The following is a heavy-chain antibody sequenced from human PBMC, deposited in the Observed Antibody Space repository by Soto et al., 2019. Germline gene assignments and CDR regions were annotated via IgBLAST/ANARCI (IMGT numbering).Heavy chain of an antibody. D-gene: IGHD2-2*01. CDR3: ASLGSSSYYYYYGMDV. CDR1: GGSISSSSYY. J-gene: IGHJ6*02. Sequence: SETLSLTCTVSGGSISSSSYYWGWIRQPPGKGLEWIGSIYYSGSTYYNPSLKSRVTISVDTSKNQFSLKLSSVTAADTAVYYCASLGSSSYYYYYGMDVWGQETTVTVSS. CDR2: IYYSGST. V-gene: IGHV4-39*01.